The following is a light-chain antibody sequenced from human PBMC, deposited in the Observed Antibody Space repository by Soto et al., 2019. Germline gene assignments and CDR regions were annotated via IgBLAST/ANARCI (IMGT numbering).Light chain of an antibody. Sequence: IQMTQSPSSLSASVGDRVTITCRASQRISNYLNWYQQKPGKAPKLLIYAASNVQSGVPSRFSGSGSGTDFTLTISNLQPEDFATYYCQQTYSTPFTCGPGTKVDIK. CDR1: QRISNY. V-gene: IGKV1-39*01. CDR2: AAS. J-gene: IGKJ3*01. CDR3: QQTYSTPFT.